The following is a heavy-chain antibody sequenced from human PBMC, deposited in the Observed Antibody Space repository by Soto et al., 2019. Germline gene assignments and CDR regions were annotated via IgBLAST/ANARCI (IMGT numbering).Heavy chain of an antibody. CDR1: GGSFSGYY. CDR3: AIVPSGIVGASVYYGMDV. Sequence: QVQLQQWGAGLLKPSETLSLTCAVYGGSFSGYYWSWIRQPPGKGLEWIGEINHSGSTNYNPSLKSRVTISVDTSKNQFSLKLSSVTAADTAVYYCAIVPSGIVGASVYYGMDVWGQGTTVTVS. V-gene: IGHV4-34*01. CDR2: INHSGST. J-gene: IGHJ6*02. D-gene: IGHD1-26*01.